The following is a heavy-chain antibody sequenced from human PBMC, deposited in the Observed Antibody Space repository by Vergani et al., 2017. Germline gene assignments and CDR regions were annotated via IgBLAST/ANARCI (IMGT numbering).Heavy chain of an antibody. CDR3: AREGAVAGYYYYGMDV. Sequence: QVQLQESGPGLVKPSQTLSLTCTVSGGSISSGGYYWSWIRQPAGKGLEWIGRIYTSGSTNYNPSLKSRVTISVDTSKNQFSLKLSSVTAADTAVYYCAREGAVAGYYYYGMDVWGQGTTVTVSS. J-gene: IGHJ6*02. CDR1: GGSISSGGYY. D-gene: IGHD6-19*01. CDR2: IYTSGST. V-gene: IGHV4-61*02.